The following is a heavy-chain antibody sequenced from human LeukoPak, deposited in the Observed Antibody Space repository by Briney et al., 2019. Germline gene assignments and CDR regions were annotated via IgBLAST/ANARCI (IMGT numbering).Heavy chain of an antibody. CDR2: IYYSGST. J-gene: IGHJ6*03. Sequence: SETLSLTCTVSGGSISSYYWSWIRQPPGKGLERIGYIYYSGSTNYNPSLKSRVTISVDTSKNQFSLKLSSVTAADTAVYYCARITGTFYMDVWGKGTTVTVSS. D-gene: IGHD1-20*01. CDR3: ARITGTFYMDV. V-gene: IGHV4-59*01. CDR1: GGSISSYY.